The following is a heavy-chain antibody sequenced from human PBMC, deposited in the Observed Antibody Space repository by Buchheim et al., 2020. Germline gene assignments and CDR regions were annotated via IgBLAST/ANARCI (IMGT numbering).Heavy chain of an antibody. CDR3: ARDPYYYDNSGYKYFFDY. J-gene: IGHJ4*02. V-gene: IGHV4-39*07. CDR1: GGSIDSRNYY. CDR2: ICSTGTT. D-gene: IGHD3-22*01. Sequence: QLQLQESGPGLVKPSETLSLTCTVSGGSIDSRNYYWGWIRQPPGEGLEWIGTICSTGTTYYTPSLKSRVTISVDTSKNQFSLKLSSVTAADTAVYYCARDPYYYDNSGYKYFFDYWGQGIL.